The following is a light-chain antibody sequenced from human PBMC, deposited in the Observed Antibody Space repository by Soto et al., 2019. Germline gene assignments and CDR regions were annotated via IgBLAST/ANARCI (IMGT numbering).Light chain of an antibody. V-gene: IGKV3-11*01. CDR2: DAS. CDR1: QSVNSY. Sequence: EIVLTQSPATLSLSPGERATLSCRASQSVNSYLAWYQQKPGQAPRLLIYDASNRATGIPARFSGSGSGTDFTLTISSLEPEDFAVYYCQKRSNWPLTFGVGTKVDIK. J-gene: IGKJ4*01. CDR3: QKRSNWPLT.